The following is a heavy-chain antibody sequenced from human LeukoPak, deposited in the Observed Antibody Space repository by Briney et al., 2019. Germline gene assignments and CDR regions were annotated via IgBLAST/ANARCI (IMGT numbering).Heavy chain of an antibody. CDR1: GGSISSSSYY. D-gene: IGHD6-13*01. Sequence: KPSETLSLTCTVSGGSISSSSYYWGWIRQPPGKGLEWIGSIYYSGSTYYNPSLKSRVTISVDTSKNQFSLKLSSVTAADTAVYYCARDTGAAAAAVFDYWGQGTLVTVSS. CDR2: IYYSGST. J-gene: IGHJ4*02. V-gene: IGHV4-39*07. CDR3: ARDTGAAAAAVFDY.